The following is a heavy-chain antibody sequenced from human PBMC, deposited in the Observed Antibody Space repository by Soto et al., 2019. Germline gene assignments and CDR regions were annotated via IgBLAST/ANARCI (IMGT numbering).Heavy chain of an antibody. Sequence: PSETLSLTCTVSGGSITDYSWVWIRQPAGKGLEWIGRIFSSGSTNYNPSLKGRITMSLDTSKNQFSLKLNSATATDTAVYFRARDQGVVVTADNWFDPWGQGILVTVS. J-gene: IGHJ5*02. V-gene: IGHV4-4*07. D-gene: IGHD2-21*02. CDR3: ARDQGVVVTADNWFDP. CDR1: GGSITDYS. CDR2: IFSSGST.